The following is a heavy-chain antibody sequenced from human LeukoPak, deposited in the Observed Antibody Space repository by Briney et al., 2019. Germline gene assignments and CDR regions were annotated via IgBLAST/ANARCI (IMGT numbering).Heavy chain of an antibody. Sequence: GGSLRLSCAASGFTFSSYSMNWVRQAPGKGLEWVSYISSSSSTIYYADSVKGRFTISRDNAKNSLYLQMNSLRAEDTAVYYCARDSAATYYDILTGYEYWGQGTLVTVSS. D-gene: IGHD3-9*01. J-gene: IGHJ4*02. V-gene: IGHV3-48*04. CDR2: ISSSSSTI. CDR3: ARDSAATYYDILTGYEY. CDR1: GFTFSSYS.